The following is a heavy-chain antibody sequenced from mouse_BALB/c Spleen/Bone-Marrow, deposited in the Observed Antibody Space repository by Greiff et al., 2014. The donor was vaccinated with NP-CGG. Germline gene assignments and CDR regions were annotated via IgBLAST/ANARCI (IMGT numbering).Heavy chain of an antibody. CDR1: GYDFTSYL. J-gene: IGHJ3*01. V-gene: IGHV1-54*01. D-gene: IGHD4-1*01. Sequence: VQLQQSGAEVVRPGTSVKVSCKASGYDFTSYLIEWIKQRPGQGLEWIGVINPGSGDSNYNEKFTGKATLTVDKSSSTAYMQLSSLTSDDSAVYFCARNANWLFTYWGQGTLVTVSA. CDR2: INPGSGDS. CDR3: ARNANWLFTY.